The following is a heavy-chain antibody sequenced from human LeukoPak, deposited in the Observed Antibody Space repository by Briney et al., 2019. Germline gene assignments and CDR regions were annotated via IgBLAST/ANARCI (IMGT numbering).Heavy chain of an antibody. CDR3: ARDRGGGSSWYEGAFDI. V-gene: IGHV1-2*02. CDR1: GYTFTGYY. J-gene: IGHJ3*02. Sequence: ASVKVSCKASGYTFTGYYMHWVRQAPGQGLEWMGWINPNSGGTNYAQKFQGRVTMTRDTSISTAYMELSRLRSDDTAVYYCARDRGGGSSWYEGAFDIWGQGTMVTVSS. D-gene: IGHD6-13*01. CDR2: INPNSGGT.